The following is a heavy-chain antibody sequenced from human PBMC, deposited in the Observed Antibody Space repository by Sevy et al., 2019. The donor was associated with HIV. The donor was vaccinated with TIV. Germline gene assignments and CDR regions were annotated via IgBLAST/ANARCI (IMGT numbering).Heavy chain of an antibody. Sequence: GGSLRLSCVASGFTFSNYWMSWVRQVPGKGLEFVAKIKQDGSEKNYVAYVKGRFTISRDNAKNSLFLQMNSLKAEDTAIYYCARRTMTPMFWGQGTLVTVSS. CDR3: ARRTMTPMF. CDR2: IKQDGSEK. J-gene: IGHJ1*01. CDR1: GFTFSNYW. D-gene: IGHD4-17*01. V-gene: IGHV3-7*01.